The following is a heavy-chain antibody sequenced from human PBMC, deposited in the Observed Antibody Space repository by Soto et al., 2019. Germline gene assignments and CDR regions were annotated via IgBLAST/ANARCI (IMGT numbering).Heavy chain of an antibody. J-gene: IGHJ5*02. CDR3: ARDREYSSPSGWFAP. D-gene: IGHD6-6*01. CDR1: GGSISSGGYY. Sequence: SETLSLTCTVSGGSISSGGYYWSWIRQHPGKGLEWIGYIYYSGSTYYNPSLKSRVTISVDTSKNQFSLKLSSVTAADTAVYYCARDREYSSPSGWFAPWGQGTLVTVSS. V-gene: IGHV4-31*03. CDR2: IYYSGST.